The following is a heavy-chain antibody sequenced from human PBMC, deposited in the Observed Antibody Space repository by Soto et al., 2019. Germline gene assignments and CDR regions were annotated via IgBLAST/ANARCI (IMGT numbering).Heavy chain of an antibody. V-gene: IGHV1-69*02. J-gene: IGHJ4*02. CDR2: IFPLTDIP. Sequence: QVQLVQSGAEVKKPGSSVKVSCKASGGTFRNYPINWVRQAPGQGLEWMGSIFPLTDIPDYAQNFQARLTISADKSTSTDYMELSSLTSDDTAMYFCERGPLVVLNYFESWGQGTLVTVSS. CDR1: GGTFRNYP. CDR3: ERGPLVVLNYFES.